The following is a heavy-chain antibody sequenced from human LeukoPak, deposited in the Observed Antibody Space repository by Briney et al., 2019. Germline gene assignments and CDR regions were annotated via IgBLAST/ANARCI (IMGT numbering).Heavy chain of an antibody. V-gene: IGHV4-39*01. CDR3: GGYCSSTSCPWRY. J-gene: IGHJ4*02. Sequence: SETLSLTCTVSGGSISSSSYYWGWIRQPAGKGLEWIGSIYYSGSTYYNPSLKSRVTISVDTSKNQFSLKLSSVTAADTAVYYCGGYCSSTSCPWRYWGQGTLVTVSS. D-gene: IGHD2-2*01. CDR1: GGSISSSSYY. CDR2: IYYSGST.